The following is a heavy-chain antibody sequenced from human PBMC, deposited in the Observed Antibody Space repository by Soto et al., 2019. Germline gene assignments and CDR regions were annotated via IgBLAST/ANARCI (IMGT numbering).Heavy chain of an antibody. Sequence: GGSLRLSCAASGFTFSSYGMHWVRQAPGKGLEWVSVIYSGGSTYYADSVKGRFTISRHNSKNTLYLQMNSLRAEDTAVYYCARVDRSPSDAFDIWGQGTMVTVSS. CDR2: IYSGGST. CDR1: GFTFSSYG. CDR3: ARVDRSPSDAFDI. J-gene: IGHJ3*02. V-gene: IGHV3-NL1*01.